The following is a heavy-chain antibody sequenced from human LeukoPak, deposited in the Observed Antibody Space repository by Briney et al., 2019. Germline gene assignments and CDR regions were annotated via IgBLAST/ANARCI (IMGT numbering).Heavy chain of an antibody. CDR2: ISYDGTNT. Sequence: GGSLRLSCAASGFTLSRYGMHWVRQGPGKGLEWLSIISYDGTNTYYGDSVKGRFTISRDNSNNTLFLQMNSLRPEDTAVYFCARHPGDFTRIVNYYYMDVWGKGTTVTVSS. CDR3: ARHPGDFTRIVNYYYMDV. J-gene: IGHJ6*03. CDR1: GFTLSRYG. D-gene: IGHD1-26*01. V-gene: IGHV3-30*03.